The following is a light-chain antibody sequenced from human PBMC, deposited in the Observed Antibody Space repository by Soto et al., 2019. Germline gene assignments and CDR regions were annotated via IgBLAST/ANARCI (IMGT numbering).Light chain of an antibody. V-gene: IGLV1-51*02. CDR2: ENN. CDR3: GTWDNSLGGYV. Sequence: QSVLTQPPSVSAAPGQKVTISCSGSSSNIGNNYVSWFQQLPGTAPELLIYENNKRTSGIPDRFTGSKSGTSATLGISGLQTGDEADYYCGTWDNSLGGYVCGSGIKLTVL. J-gene: IGLJ1*01. CDR1: SSNIGNNY.